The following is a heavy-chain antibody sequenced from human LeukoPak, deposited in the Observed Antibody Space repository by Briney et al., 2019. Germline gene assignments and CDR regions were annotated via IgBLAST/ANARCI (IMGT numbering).Heavy chain of an antibody. Sequence: SETLSLTCTVSGGSIGTYYWSWIRQPPGKGLEWIGYIYYSGSTNYNPSLRSRVTILIDTSKNQFSLKLNSVTAANTAVYYCARLNRYQPYWFDPWGQGTLVTVSS. V-gene: IGHV4-59*01. D-gene: IGHD2-2*01. CDR2: IYYSGST. CDR1: GGSIGTYY. J-gene: IGHJ5*02. CDR3: ARLNRYQPYWFDP.